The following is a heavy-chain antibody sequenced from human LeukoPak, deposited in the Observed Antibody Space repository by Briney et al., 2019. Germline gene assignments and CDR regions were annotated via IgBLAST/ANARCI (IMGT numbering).Heavy chain of an antibody. Sequence: GGSLRLSWAASGFTYSSYAMHWVRQGPGKGLEWVAVISYDGSNKYYADSVKGRFTISRDNSKNTMYLQMNSLRAEDTAVYYCARDLGDYYFDYWGQGTLVTVSS. CDR2: ISYDGSNK. V-gene: IGHV3-30*04. D-gene: IGHD4-17*01. CDR1: GFTYSSYA. CDR3: ARDLGDYYFDY. J-gene: IGHJ4*02.